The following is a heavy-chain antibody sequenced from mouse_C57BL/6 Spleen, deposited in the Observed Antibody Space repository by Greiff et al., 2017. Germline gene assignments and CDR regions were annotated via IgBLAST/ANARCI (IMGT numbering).Heavy chain of an antibody. Sequence: VQLQQPGAELMKPGASVTLSCKATGYTFTGYWIEWVKQRPGHGLEWIGEIFPGSGSTTYNEKFKGKATFTADTSSNTAYMQLSSLTTEDSAIYDCARTGDYDWYCDVWGTGTTVTVSS. D-gene: IGHD2-4*01. CDR1: GYTFTGYW. V-gene: IGHV1-9*01. J-gene: IGHJ1*03. CDR2: IFPGSGST. CDR3: ARTGDYDWYCDV.